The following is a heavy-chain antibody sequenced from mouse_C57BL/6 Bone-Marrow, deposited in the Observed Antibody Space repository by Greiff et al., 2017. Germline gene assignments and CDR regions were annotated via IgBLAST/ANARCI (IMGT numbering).Heavy chain of an antibody. D-gene: IGHD1-1*01. Sequence: VKLVESEPGLVAPSQSLSITCTVSGFSLTSYAISWVRQPPGKGLEWLGVIWTGGGTNYNSALKSRLSISKDNSKSQVFLKMNSLQTDDTARYYCARIKFITTVVDYFDYWGQGTTLTVSS. CDR2: IWTGGGT. CDR3: ARIKFITTVVDYFDY. V-gene: IGHV2-9-1*01. J-gene: IGHJ2*01. CDR1: GFSLTSYA.